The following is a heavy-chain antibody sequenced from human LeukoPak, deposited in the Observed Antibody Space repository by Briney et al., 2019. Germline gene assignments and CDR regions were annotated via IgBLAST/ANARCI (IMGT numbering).Heavy chain of an antibody. D-gene: IGHD2-15*01. J-gene: IGHJ4*02. CDR1: GGSISSYY. CDR3: ARGVASPDY. CDR2: IYYSGST. Sequence: PSETLSLTCTVSGGSISSYYWSCIRQPPGKGLEWIGYIYYSGSTNYNPSLKSRVTISVDTSKNQFSLKLSSVTAADTAVYYCARGVASPDYWGQGTLVTVSS. V-gene: IGHV4-59*01.